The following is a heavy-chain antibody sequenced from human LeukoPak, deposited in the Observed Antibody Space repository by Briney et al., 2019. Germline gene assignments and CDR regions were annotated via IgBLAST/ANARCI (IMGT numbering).Heavy chain of an antibody. CDR1: GGSISSYY. V-gene: IGHV4-59*01. Sequence: SETLSLTCTVSGGSISSYYWSWIRQPPGKGLEWIGYIYYSGSTNYNPSLKSRVTISVDTSKNQFSLKLSSVTAADTAVYHCARDGNPFDYWGQGILVTVSS. J-gene: IGHJ4*02. CDR2: IYYSGST. CDR3: ARDGNPFDY.